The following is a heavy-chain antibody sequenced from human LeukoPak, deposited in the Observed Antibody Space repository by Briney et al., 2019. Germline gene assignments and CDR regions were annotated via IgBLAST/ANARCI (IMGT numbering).Heavy chain of an antibody. CDR2: INTNTGNP. J-gene: IGHJ1*01. CDR1: GYIFDIYA. V-gene: IGHV7-4-1*02. CDR3: ARDYSLTLGTTTYFQH. D-gene: IGHD1-1*01. Sequence: ASVKVSCKASGYIFDIYAMIWVRQAPGQGLELMGWINTNTGNPTYAQGFTGRFVFSLDTSVSTAYLQISSLKAEDTAVYYCARDYSLTLGTTTYFQHWGQGTLVTVSS.